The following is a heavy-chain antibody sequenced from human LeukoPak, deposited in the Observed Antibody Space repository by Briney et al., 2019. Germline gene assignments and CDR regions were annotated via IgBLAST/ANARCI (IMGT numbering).Heavy chain of an antibody. J-gene: IGHJ4*02. CDR1: GFTFSSYS. CDR2: ISYDGNNK. CDR3: ARLPGYCSSNSCYKMTIPFDY. Sequence: GGSLRLSCSASGFTFSSYSMHWVRQAPGKGLEWVAVISYDGNNKYDADSVKGRFTISRDNSKNTLYLQMNSLRAEDTAAYYCARLPGYCSSNSCYKMTIPFDYWGQGTLVTVSS. D-gene: IGHD2-2*02. V-gene: IGHV3-30-3*01.